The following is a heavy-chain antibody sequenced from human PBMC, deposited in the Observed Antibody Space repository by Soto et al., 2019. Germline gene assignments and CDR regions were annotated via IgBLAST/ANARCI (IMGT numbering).Heavy chain of an antibody. CDR3: ARGRPRSGPPFSYYGLDV. J-gene: IGHJ6*02. CDR2: VIPMSGSS. V-gene: IGHV1-69*06. D-gene: IGHD1-26*01. CDR1: GGTFSTYV. Sequence: GASVKVSCKASGGTFSTYVISWVRQAPGQGLEWMGRVIPMSGSSNYAQKFQGRVTITADKDTSIAYMEVRSLRSEDTAVYYCARGRPRSGPPFSYYGLDVWGQGTTVTVSS.